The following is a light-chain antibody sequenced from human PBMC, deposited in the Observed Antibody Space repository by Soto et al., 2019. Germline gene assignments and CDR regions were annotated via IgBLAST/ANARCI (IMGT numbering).Light chain of an antibody. CDR2: DAS. J-gene: IGKJ1*01. CDR1: QDIATY. Sequence: DIQMTQSPSSLSASVGNRFTITCQASQDIATYLNWYQQKPGKAPNLLIYDASNLETGVPSRFSGGGSGTHFTFTISKLQPEDIATYYCQQYDNLPPTWTFGQGTKGDIK. V-gene: IGKV1-33*01. CDR3: QQYDNLPPTWT.